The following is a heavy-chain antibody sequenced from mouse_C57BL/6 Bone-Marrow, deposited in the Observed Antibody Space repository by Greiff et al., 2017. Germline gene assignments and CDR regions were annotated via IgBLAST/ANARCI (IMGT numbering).Heavy chain of an antibody. CDR1: GYTFTSYW. Sequence: VQLKQPGAELVKPGASVKLSCKASGYTFTSYWMHWAKQRPGRGLEWIGRIDPNSGGTKYNEKFKSKATLTVDKPSSTAYMQLSSLTSEDSAVYYWARGAYYSNYVGFAYWGQGTLVTVSA. CDR2: IDPNSGGT. CDR3: ARGAYYSNYVGFAY. J-gene: IGHJ3*01. V-gene: IGHV1-72*01. D-gene: IGHD2-5*01.